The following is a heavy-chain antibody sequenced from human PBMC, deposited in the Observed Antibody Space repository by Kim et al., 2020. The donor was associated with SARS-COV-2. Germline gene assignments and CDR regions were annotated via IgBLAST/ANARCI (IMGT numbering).Heavy chain of an antibody. D-gene: IGHD6-13*01. CDR1: GGSFSGYY. J-gene: IGHJ1*01. CDR2: INHSGST. Sequence: SETLSLTCAVYGGSFSGYYWSWIRQPPGKGLEWIGEINHSGSTNYNPSLKSRVTISVDTSKNQFSLKLSSVTAADTAVYYCARVRYSSSWYLQNWGQGTL. V-gene: IGHV4-34*01. CDR3: ARVRYSSSWYLQN.